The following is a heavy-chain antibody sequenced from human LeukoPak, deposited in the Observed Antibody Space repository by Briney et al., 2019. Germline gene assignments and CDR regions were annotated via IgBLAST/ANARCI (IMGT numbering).Heavy chain of an antibody. CDR3: ARVGVVVITNHAFDI. CDR1: GYTFTSYY. V-gene: IGHV1-46*01. Sequence: ASVKVSCKASGYTFTSYYMHWVRQAPGQGLEWMGIINPSGGSTSYAQKFQARVTMTRDTSTSTVYMELSSLRSEDTAVYYCARVGVVVITNHAFDIWGQGTMVTVSS. J-gene: IGHJ3*02. D-gene: IGHD3-22*01. CDR2: INPSGGST.